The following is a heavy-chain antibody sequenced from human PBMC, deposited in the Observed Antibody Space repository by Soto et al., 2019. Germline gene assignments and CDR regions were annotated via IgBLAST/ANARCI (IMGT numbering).Heavy chain of an antibody. J-gene: IGHJ4*02. CDR3: TTSHAGELNN. Sequence: SVKVSCKASGFTFTSSAFQWVRQARGQRLEWIGWIAVGSGYTNYAQRFQDRVTLTRDMSTATTYMELSRLTSADTAVYFCTTSHAGELNNWGQGTLVTVS. V-gene: IGHV1-58*01. CDR1: GFTFTSSA. CDR2: IAVGSGYT. D-gene: IGHD1-7*01.